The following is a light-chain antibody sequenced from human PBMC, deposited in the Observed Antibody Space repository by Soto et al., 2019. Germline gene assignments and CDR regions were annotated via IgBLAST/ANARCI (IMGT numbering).Light chain of an antibody. CDR1: QNINTW. V-gene: IGKV1-5*03. J-gene: IGKJ3*01. CDR2: RAS. CDR3: QHYNTSTRT. Sequence: DIHMTQSPSTLSASVGDRVTITCRASQNINTWLAWFQQKPGKAPKLLIYRASSLESGVPSRFSGSGSGTEFTLTISSLQPDDFSTYYCQHYNTSTRTFGPGTKVDIK.